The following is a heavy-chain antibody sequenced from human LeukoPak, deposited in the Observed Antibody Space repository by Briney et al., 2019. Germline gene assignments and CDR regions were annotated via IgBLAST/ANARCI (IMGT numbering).Heavy chain of an antibody. CDR1: GGSISSSSYY. CDR3: ARVRSSSGTNWFDP. CDR2: IYYSGST. D-gene: IGHD3-10*01. V-gene: IGHV4-39*07. J-gene: IGHJ5*02. Sequence: SEALSLTCTVSGGSISSSSYYWGWIRQPPGKGLEWIGSIYYSGSTYYNPSLKSRVTISVDTSKNQFSLKLSSVTAADTAVCYCARVRSSSGTNWFDPWGQGTLVTVSS.